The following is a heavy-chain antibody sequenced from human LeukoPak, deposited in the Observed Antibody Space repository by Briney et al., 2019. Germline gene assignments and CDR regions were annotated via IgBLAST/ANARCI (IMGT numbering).Heavy chain of an antibody. D-gene: IGHD4-17*01. CDR3: ARDTYGDYDPNYFDY. V-gene: IGHV3-21*01. J-gene: IGHJ4*01. CDR1: GFTFSSYS. Sequence: GGSLRLSCAASGFTFSSYSMNWVRQAPGKGLEWVSSISSSSSYIYYADSVKGRFTISRDNAKNSLYLQMNSLRAEDTAVYYCARDTYGDYDPNYFDYWGHGTLVTVSS. CDR2: ISSSSSYI.